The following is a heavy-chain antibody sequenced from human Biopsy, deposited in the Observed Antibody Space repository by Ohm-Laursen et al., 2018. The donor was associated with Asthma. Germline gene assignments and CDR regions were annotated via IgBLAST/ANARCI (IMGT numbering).Heavy chain of an antibody. V-gene: IGHV1-69*13. CDR3: ARKAGSCISRTCYSLDF. J-gene: IGHJ4*02. Sequence: ASVKVSCKSLGGTFNTYVIGWVRQAPGQGIEWMGGINSVFGTTTYPQKFQDRVTITADDSTSTVYMELSSLRSEDTAVYYCARKAGSCISRTCYSLDFWGRGTLVTVSS. CDR1: GGTFNTYV. D-gene: IGHD2-2*01. CDR2: INSVFGTT.